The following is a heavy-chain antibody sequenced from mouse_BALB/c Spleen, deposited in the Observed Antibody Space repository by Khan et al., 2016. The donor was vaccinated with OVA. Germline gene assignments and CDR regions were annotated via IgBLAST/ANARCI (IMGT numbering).Heavy chain of an antibody. V-gene: IGHV1-7*01. J-gene: IGHJ3*01. CDR1: GYTFTTYW. CDR2: IDPSSDYT. D-gene: IGHD1-1*02. Sequence: QVHVKQSGAELAKPGASVKMSCKASGYTFTTYWIHWVKQRPGQGLEWIGYIDPSSDYTEYNQKFKDKATLTTDKSSSTAYMQLSSLTSEDSAVYYDARRGLFGRFVYWGQGTLVTVSA. CDR3: ARRGLFGRFVY.